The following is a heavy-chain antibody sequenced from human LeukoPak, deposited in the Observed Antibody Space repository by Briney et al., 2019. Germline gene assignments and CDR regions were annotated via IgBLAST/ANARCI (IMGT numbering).Heavy chain of an antibody. CDR2: IKQDGSEK. J-gene: IGHJ6*03. Sequence: PGGSLRLSCVASGLTFTNYWMNWVRQAPGKGLEWVASIKQDGSEKFYVDSVKGRFTISRDNAKNSLYLQMNSLRAEDTAVYYCARVDLLGYYYMDVWGKGTTVTVSS. CDR1: GLTFTNYW. CDR3: ARVDLLGYYYMDV. V-gene: IGHV3-7*01. D-gene: IGHD3-9*01.